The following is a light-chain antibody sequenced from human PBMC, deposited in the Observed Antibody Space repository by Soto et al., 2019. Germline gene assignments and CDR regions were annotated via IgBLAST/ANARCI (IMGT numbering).Light chain of an antibody. CDR3: QQRSNWPWT. V-gene: IGKV3-11*01. CDR2: DAS. CDR1: QGLSRY. Sequence: EILVAQSPATPALSPGERATLSCRASQGLSRYLACYQPKPGQAPRLLIYDASNWATGIPARFSGSGSGTDFTLTISSLEPEDFAVYYCQQRSNWPWTFGQGTKVDIK. J-gene: IGKJ1*01.